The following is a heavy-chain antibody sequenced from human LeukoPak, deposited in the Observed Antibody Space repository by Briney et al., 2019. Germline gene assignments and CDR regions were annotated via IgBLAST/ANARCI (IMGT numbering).Heavy chain of an antibody. Sequence: GESLKISCKGSGYSFPSYWIGWVRQMPGKGLEWMGIIYPGDSDTRYSPSFQGQVTISADKSISTAYLQWSSLKASDTAMYYCARHGAYYYDSSGYYPDYWGQGTLVTVSS. V-gene: IGHV5-51*01. CDR1: GYSFPSYW. J-gene: IGHJ4*02. CDR3: ARHGAYYYDSSGYYPDY. CDR2: IYPGDSDT. D-gene: IGHD3-22*01.